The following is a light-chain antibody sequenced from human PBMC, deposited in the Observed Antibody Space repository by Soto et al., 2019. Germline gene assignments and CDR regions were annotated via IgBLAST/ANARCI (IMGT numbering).Light chain of an antibody. CDR1: SGDIGGYNY. V-gene: IGLV2-14*01. CDR2: EVT. Sequence: QSALTQTASVSGSPGQSITISCTGTSGDIGGYNYVSWYQQHPGKAPKLLSSEVTNRPSGVSNRFSGSKSGNTASLTISGLQAEDEADYYCSSYTTNITPVVFGGGTKVTVL. CDR3: SSYTTNITPVV. J-gene: IGLJ2*01.